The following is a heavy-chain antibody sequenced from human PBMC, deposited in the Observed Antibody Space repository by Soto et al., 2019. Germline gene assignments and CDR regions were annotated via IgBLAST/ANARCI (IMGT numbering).Heavy chain of an antibody. CDR1: GFTFSRHA. V-gene: IGHV3-23*01. Sequence: EVQLLESGGGLVQPGGSLRLSCRATGFTFSRHAMNWVRHAPGKGLEWVSSISGNGGDTSYAASVKGRYTISRDNSKNSLYLQMNSLRAEDTAVYFCAKVVGTTALVGIDYWGQGTLVTVSS. CDR3: AKVVGTTALVGIDY. J-gene: IGHJ4*02. CDR2: ISGNGGDT. D-gene: IGHD1-26*01.